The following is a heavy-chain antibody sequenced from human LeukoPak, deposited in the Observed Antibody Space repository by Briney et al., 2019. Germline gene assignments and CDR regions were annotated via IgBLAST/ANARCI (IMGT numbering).Heavy chain of an antibody. D-gene: IGHD4-17*01. Sequence: SVKVSFKTSGYTFIDYYLHWVRQAPGQGLEGMGWLNPNSGVTNYAQTFQGRVTMTRDTSMRTAYMELSRLRSDDTAVYYCARSRMTTIGWFDPWGQGTLVTVAS. CDR2: LNPNSGVT. CDR1: GYTFIDYY. V-gene: IGHV1-2*02. CDR3: ARSRMTTIGWFDP. J-gene: IGHJ5*02.